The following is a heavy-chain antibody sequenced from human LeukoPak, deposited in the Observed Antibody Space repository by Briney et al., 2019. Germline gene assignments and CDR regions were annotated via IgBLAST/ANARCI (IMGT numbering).Heavy chain of an antibody. CDR2: ISAYNGIT. CDR3: AREKGDSGSDYYFDY. Sequence: ASVTVSCKASGYTFTIYGISWVRQAPGQGLEWMGCISAYNGITNYAQKLQGRVTMTTDTSTSTAYMELRSLRSDDTAVYYCAREKGDSGSDYYFDYWGQGTLVTVSS. J-gene: IGHJ4*02. V-gene: IGHV1-18*01. D-gene: IGHD1-26*01. CDR1: GYTFTIYG.